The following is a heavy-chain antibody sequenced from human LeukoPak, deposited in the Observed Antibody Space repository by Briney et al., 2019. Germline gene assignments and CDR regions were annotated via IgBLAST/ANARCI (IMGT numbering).Heavy chain of an antibody. Sequence: SETLSLTCTVSSGSISTSNYYWGWVRQPPGKALEWIGNIFYSGSTYYSPSLKSRVTISLDTSRNQFSLKLSSVTAADTAVYYCARRGGYCSGGSCYSWFDPWGQGTLVTVSS. V-gene: IGHV4-39*01. CDR1: SGSISTSNYY. J-gene: IGHJ5*02. D-gene: IGHD2-15*01. CDR3: ARRGGYCSGGSCYSWFDP. CDR2: IFYSGST.